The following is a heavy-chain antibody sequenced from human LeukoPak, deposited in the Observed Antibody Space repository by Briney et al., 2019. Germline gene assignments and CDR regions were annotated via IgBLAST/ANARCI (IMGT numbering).Heavy chain of an antibody. D-gene: IGHD2-2*03. CDR3: ASLDIVVVPAANCGDAFDI. CDR2: INSDGSST. Sequence: GGSLRLSCAASGFTFSSYWMHWVRQAPGKGLVWVSRINSDGSSTSYADSVKGRFTISRDNAKNTVYLQMNSLRAEDTAVYYCASLDIVVVPAANCGDAFDIWGQGTMVTVSS. J-gene: IGHJ3*02. CDR1: GFTFSSYW. V-gene: IGHV3-74*01.